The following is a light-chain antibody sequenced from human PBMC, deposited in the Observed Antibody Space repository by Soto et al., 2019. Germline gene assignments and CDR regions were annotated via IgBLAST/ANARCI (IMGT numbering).Light chain of an antibody. CDR2: DVS. Sequence: DIVLTQSPATLSLSPGERATLSCRASRSVDNYLAWYQHKPGQAPRLLMYDVSKRATGIPTRFSGSGSGTDFTLTISSLEPEDFAVYYCQQRSDWPPITFGQGTRLEMK. V-gene: IGKV3-11*01. CDR1: RSVDNY. CDR3: QQRSDWPPIT. J-gene: IGKJ5*01.